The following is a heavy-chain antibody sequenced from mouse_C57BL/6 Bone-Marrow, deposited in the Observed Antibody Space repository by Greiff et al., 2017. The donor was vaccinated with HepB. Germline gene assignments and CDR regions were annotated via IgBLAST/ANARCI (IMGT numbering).Heavy chain of an antibody. D-gene: IGHD2-4*01. CDR1: GYTFTSYW. V-gene: IGHV1-69*01. CDR2: IDPSDSYT. J-gene: IGHJ1*03. CDR3: ARGDYDDEGDWYFDV. Sequence: VQLQQPGAELVMPGASVKLSCKASGYTFTSYWMHWVKQRPGQGLEWIGEIDPSDSYTNYNQKFKGKSTLTVDKSSSTAYMQLSSLTSEDSAVYYCARGDYDDEGDWYFDVWGTGTTITVSA.